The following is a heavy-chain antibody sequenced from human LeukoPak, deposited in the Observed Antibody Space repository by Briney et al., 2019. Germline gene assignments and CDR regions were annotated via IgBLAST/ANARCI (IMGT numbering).Heavy chain of an antibody. J-gene: IGHJ3*02. Sequence: PGGSLRLSCAASGFTFGTYSMNWVRQAPGKGLEWVSSISSSSSYIYYADSVKGRFTISRDNAKNSLYLQMNSLRAEDTAVYYCARERGGIDAFDIWGQGTMVTVSS. CDR1: GFTFGTYS. CDR3: ARERGGIDAFDI. CDR2: ISSSSSYI. D-gene: IGHD2-15*01. V-gene: IGHV3-21*01.